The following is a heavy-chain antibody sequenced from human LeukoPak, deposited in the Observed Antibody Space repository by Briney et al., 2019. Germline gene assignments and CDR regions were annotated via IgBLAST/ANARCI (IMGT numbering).Heavy chain of an antibody. V-gene: IGHV3-30*04. CDR1: GFTFSNNA. CDR3: VKEYHSRGFGAYFDY. D-gene: IGHD3-3*01. CDR2: ISSDGSIK. J-gene: IGHJ4*02. Sequence: GGSLRLSCAASGFTFSNNAMHWVRQAPGKGLEWVADISSDGSIKVYADSVKGRFTLSRDNSINTVDLQMNSLRAEDTAVYYCVKEYHSRGFGAYFDYWGQGTLVTVSS.